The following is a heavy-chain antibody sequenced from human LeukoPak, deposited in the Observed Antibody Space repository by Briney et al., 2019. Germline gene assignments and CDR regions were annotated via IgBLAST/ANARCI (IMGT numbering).Heavy chain of an antibody. D-gene: IGHD3-22*01. V-gene: IGHV1-18*01. J-gene: IGHJ3*02. CDR3: ARDLHSSGYYRSDAFDI. Sequence: AAVTVSCKASGFTFTSYTITWVRQAPGQGGEWMGWISAYNGNTNYAQNLQGRVTMTTDTSTTTAYMELWSLRSADTAVYYCARDLHSSGYYRSDAFDIWGQGTMVTVSS. CDR2: ISAYNGNT. CDR1: GFTFTSYT.